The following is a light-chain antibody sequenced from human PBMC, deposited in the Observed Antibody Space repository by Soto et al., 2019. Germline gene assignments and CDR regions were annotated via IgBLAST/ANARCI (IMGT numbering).Light chain of an antibody. CDR2: AAS. J-gene: IGKJ2*01. Sequence: DFQMTQSPSSLSASVGDRVTITCRANQAISNYLAWYQQRPGRVPQVLIYAASTLQSGVPSRFSGRGSGSEFTLTINGLQPEDVGIYYCQRYNGAPYTFGQGTKVEIK. CDR1: QAISNY. V-gene: IGKV1-27*01. CDR3: QRYNGAPYT.